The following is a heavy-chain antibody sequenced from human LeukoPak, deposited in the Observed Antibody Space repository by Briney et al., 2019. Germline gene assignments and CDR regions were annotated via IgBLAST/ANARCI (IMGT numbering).Heavy chain of an antibody. CDR3: ARERYYDFWSGYQGWFDP. Sequence: SETLSLTCAVFGGSFSGHYWSWIRQPPGKGLEWIGEINHRGSTTYNPSLKSRVTISVDTSKSQFSLKLSSLTAADTAVYYCARERYYDFWSGYQGWFDPWGQGTLVTVSS. CDR1: GGSFSGHY. D-gene: IGHD3-3*01. V-gene: IGHV4-34*01. CDR2: INHRGST. J-gene: IGHJ5*02.